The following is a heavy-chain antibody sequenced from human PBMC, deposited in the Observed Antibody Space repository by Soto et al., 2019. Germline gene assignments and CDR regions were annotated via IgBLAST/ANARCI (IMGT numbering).Heavy chain of an antibody. J-gene: IGHJ4*02. CDR2: IHSDGRIT. CDR3: ARGRGSFCLDF. Sequence: GSLRLSCVASGFPFSSYAMSWVRQAPGKGLEWVSRIHSDGRITTYADSVKGRFTISRDVAKNTLYLQMDSLRAEDTAIYYCARGRGSFCLDFWGQGALVTVSS. D-gene: IGHD1-26*01. CDR1: GFPFSSYA. V-gene: IGHV3-74*01.